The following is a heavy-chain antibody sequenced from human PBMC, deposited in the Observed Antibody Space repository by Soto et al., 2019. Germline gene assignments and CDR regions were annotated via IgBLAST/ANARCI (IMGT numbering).Heavy chain of an antibody. Sequence: EVQLLESGGGLIQPGGSLRLSCTASGFTFRTYAMTWFRQAPGKGLEWVSAISGSAGTFYATSVKGRFTISRDNSRSTVYLQMHSLRAEDSAIYYGARESEDLTSNFDYWGQGTLVTVSS. CDR2: ISGSAGT. J-gene: IGHJ4*02. V-gene: IGHV3-23*01. CDR1: GFTFRTYA. CDR3: ARESEDLTSNFDY.